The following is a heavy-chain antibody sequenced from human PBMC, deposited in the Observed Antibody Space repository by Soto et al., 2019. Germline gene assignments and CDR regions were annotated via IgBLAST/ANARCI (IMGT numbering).Heavy chain of an antibody. CDR3: VSIFGLAKFDP. D-gene: IGHD3-3*01. CDR1: GYSFTSYW. V-gene: IGHV5-51*01. CDR2: IYPGYYYT. J-gene: IGHJ5*02. Sequence: GEALKISWQGAGYSFTSYWIGWVRQMPGKGLEWMGNIYPGYYYTRYSQTFQAKVTISADKYISTDYLQWSSLKASDTAMYYCVSIFGLAKFDPWGQGTLVTVSS.